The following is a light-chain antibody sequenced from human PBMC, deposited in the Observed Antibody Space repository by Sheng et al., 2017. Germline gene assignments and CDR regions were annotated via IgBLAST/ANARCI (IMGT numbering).Light chain of an antibody. CDR2: GAS. Sequence: DIMMTQSPATLSVSPGERATLSCRASQSVSNKLAWYQQKPGQAPRLLIYGASTRATGIPDIFSGSGSGTEFTLTISSLQSEDFAVYYCQQYNKWPLTFGGGTKVEI. J-gene: IGKJ4*01. CDR3: QQYNKWPLT. CDR1: QSVSNK. V-gene: IGKV3-15*01.